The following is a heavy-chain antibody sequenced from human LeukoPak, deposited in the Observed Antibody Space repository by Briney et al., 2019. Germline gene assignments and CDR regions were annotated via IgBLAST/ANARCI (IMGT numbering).Heavy chain of an antibody. CDR1: GGSISSYY. D-gene: IGHD2-2*01. Sequence: SETLSLTCTVSGGSISSYYWSWIRQPAGKGLEWIGRIYTSGSTNYNPSLKSRVTMSVDTSKNQFSLKLGSVTAADTAVYYCARAEAVEYCSSTSCQRGAFDIWGQGTMVTVSS. V-gene: IGHV4-4*07. CDR2: IYTSGST. CDR3: ARAEAVEYCSSTSCQRGAFDI. J-gene: IGHJ3*02.